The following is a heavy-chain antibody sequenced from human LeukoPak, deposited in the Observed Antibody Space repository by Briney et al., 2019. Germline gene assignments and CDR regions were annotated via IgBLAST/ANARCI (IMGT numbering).Heavy chain of an antibody. Sequence: GGSLRLSCAASGFTFRNYALSWVRQAPGKGLEWVSSISESGVTTYYADSVKGRFTISRDNSKNTLLLQMSSLRVDDTAVYFCARFRSTTIIGGGLDYWGQGTLVTVSS. D-gene: IGHD3-10*02. V-gene: IGHV3-23*01. CDR2: ISESGVTT. J-gene: IGHJ4*02. CDR1: GFTFRNYA. CDR3: ARFRSTTIIGGGLDY.